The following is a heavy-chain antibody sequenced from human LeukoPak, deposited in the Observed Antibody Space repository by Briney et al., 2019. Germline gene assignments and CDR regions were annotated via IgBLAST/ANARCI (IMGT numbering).Heavy chain of an antibody. Sequence: PSETLSLTCTVSGGSISSYYWSWIRQPAGKGLEWIGRIYTSGSTNYNPSLKSRVTMSVDTSKNQFSLKLSSVTAADTAVYYCARLLSPYGDYGAFDYWGQGTLVTVSS. CDR1: GGSISSYY. CDR2: IYTSGST. CDR3: ARLLSPYGDYGAFDY. J-gene: IGHJ4*02. V-gene: IGHV4-4*07. D-gene: IGHD4-17*01.